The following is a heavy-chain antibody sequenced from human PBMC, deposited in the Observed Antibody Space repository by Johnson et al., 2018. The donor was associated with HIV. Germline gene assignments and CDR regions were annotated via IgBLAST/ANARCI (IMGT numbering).Heavy chain of an antibody. CDR2: ISYDGSNK. CDR1: GFTFSTYA. Sequence: SGGGVVQPGRSLRLSCAASGFTFSTYAMHWVRQAPGKGLEWVALISYDGSNKYYADSVNGRFTISRDNSKNTLYLQMHTLRAEDTAVYYCARDQNIVGANDGFDIWGQGTMVTVSS. V-gene: IGHV3-30*04. CDR3: ARDQNIVGANDGFDI. J-gene: IGHJ3*02. D-gene: IGHD1-26*01.